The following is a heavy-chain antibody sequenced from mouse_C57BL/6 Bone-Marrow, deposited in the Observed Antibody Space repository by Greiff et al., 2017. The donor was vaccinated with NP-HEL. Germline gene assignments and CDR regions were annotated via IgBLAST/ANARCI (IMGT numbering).Heavy chain of an antibody. Sequence: EVMLVESGGGLVQPGGSLKLSCAASGFTFSDYYMYWVRQTPEKRLEWVAYISNGGGSTYYPDTVKGRFTISRDNAKNTLYLQMSRLKSEDTAMYYCARMAAYYSNFMDYWGQGTSVTVSS. J-gene: IGHJ4*01. CDR3: ARMAAYYSNFMDY. CDR2: ISNGGGST. V-gene: IGHV5-12*01. CDR1: GFTFSDYY. D-gene: IGHD2-5*01.